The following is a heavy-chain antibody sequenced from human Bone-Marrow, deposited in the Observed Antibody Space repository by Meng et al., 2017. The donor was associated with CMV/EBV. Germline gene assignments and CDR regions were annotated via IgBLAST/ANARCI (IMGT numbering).Heavy chain of an antibody. CDR1: GYTFTGCY. V-gene: IGHV1-2*02. Sequence: ASVKVSCKASGYTFTGCYMHWVRQAPGQGLEWMGWINPNSGGTNYAQKFQGRVTMTRDTSISTAYMELSRLRSDDTAVYYCARVLEYSSGSRWFDPWGQGTRVTGSS. CDR2: INPNSGGT. D-gene: IGHD6-19*01. CDR3: ARVLEYSSGSRWFDP. J-gene: IGHJ5*02.